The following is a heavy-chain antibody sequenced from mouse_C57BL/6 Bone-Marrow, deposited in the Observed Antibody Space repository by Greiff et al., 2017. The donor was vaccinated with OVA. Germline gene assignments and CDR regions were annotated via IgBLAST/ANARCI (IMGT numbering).Heavy chain of an antibody. CDR1: GFTFSDYG. Sequence: EVQLVESGGGLVKPGGSLKLSCAASGFTFSDYGMHWVRQAPEKGLEWVAYISSCSSTIYYADTVKGRFTISRDNAKNKLFMQMTNLRSEDTAMYYCAKGADSSGFAYWGQGTLVTVSA. V-gene: IGHV5-17*01. CDR2: ISSCSSTI. D-gene: IGHD3-2*02. CDR3: AKGADSSGFAY. J-gene: IGHJ3*01.